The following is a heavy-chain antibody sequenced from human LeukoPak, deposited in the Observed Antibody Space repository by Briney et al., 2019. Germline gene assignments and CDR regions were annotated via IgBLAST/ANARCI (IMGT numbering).Heavy chain of an antibody. CDR2: IWYDGSNK. J-gene: IGHJ5*02. D-gene: IGHD6-19*01. Sequence: PGWSLRLSRAASGFTFSSYGIHWVRQAPGKGLEWVAVIWYDGSNKYYADSVKGRFTISRDNSKNTLYLQMNSLRAEDTAVYYCARADTVAGYNWFAPWGQGTLVTVSS. V-gene: IGHV3-33*01. CDR3: ARADTVAGYNWFAP. CDR1: GFTFSSYG.